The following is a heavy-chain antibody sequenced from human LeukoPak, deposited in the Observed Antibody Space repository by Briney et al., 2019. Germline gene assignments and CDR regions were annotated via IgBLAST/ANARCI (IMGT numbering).Heavy chain of an antibody. V-gene: IGHV3-23*01. Sequence: GGSLRLSCAASGFTFSSYAMGWVRQAPGKGLEWVSTIGGSGDGTYYADSVKGRFTISRNNSKNTLSLQMNSLRAEDTAVYYSAKRYYYDTSGNPGGLDPWGQGTPVTVSS. CDR2: IGGSGDGT. CDR3: AKRYYYDTSGNPGGLDP. J-gene: IGHJ5*02. CDR1: GFTFSSYA. D-gene: IGHD3-22*01.